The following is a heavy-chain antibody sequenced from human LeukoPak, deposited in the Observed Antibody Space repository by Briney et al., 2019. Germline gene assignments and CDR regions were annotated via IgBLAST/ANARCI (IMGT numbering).Heavy chain of an antibody. CDR1: GGSFSGYY. CDR2: INHSGST. D-gene: IGHD3-10*01. V-gene: IGHV4-34*01. Sequence: SETLSLTCAVYGGSFSGYYWSWIRQPPGKGLEWIGEINHSGSTNYNPSLKSRVTISVDTSKNQFSLKLSSVTAADTAVYYCAGTVRGVIYGMDVWGQGTTVTVSS. CDR3: AGTVRGVIYGMDV. J-gene: IGHJ6*02.